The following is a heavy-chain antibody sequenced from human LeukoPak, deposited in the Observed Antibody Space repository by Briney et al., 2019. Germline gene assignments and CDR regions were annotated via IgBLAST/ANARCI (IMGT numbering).Heavy chain of an antibody. D-gene: IGHD6-13*01. J-gene: IGHJ4*02. CDR2: MYSGGDT. CDR3: ARDAPQVPAAGVLAS. V-gene: IGHV3-53*01. CDR1: GFTVSDNY. Sequence: PGGSLRLSCAASGFTVSDNYMSWVRQAPGKGLEWVSVMYSGGDTYYADSVKGRFTFSRDISKNTLYLQMNGLRTEDTAVYYCARDAPQVPAAGVLASWGQGTLVTVLS.